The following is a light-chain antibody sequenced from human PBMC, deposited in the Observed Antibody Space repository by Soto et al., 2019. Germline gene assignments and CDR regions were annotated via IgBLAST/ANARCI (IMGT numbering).Light chain of an antibody. J-gene: IGKJ1*01. V-gene: IGKV1-5*03. Sequence: IQLTQSPPTLSASAGDRVTITCRVSESISGWLAWYQQKAGKAPKLLMYKASSFESGVPSRFSGSGSGTEFTLTISSLQPDDSATYYCQQYNSYSRTFGQGTKVDIK. CDR1: ESISGW. CDR3: QQYNSYSRT. CDR2: KAS.